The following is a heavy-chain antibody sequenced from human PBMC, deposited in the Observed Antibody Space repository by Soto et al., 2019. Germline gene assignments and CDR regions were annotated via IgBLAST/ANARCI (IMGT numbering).Heavy chain of an antibody. CDR3: AGDRGEYTSSWFWYFSH. Sequence: LSLPCSVSGASLSSFNWNWVRQPAGKGPEWVGRLNIAGTINYNPSLKSRITMSMDTSKNQISLHLRSVTAADTAIYYCAGDRGEYTSSWFWYFSHWGHGTLVTVSS. V-gene: IGHV4-4*07. CDR1: GASLSSFN. CDR2: LNIAGTI. J-gene: IGHJ2*01. D-gene: IGHD6-13*01.